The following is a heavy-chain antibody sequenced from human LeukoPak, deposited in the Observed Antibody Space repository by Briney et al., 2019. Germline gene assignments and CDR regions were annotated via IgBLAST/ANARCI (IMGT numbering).Heavy chain of an antibody. CDR3: ARVNNWNDGIDY. J-gene: IGHJ4*02. V-gene: IGHV4-59*01. Sequence: SETLSLTCTVSGGSISSYYWSWIRQPPGKGLERIGYIYYSGSTNYNPSLKSRVTISVDTSKNQFSLKLSSVTAADTAVYYCARVNNWNDGIDYWGQGTLVTVSS. D-gene: IGHD1-20*01. CDR2: IYYSGST. CDR1: GGSISSYY.